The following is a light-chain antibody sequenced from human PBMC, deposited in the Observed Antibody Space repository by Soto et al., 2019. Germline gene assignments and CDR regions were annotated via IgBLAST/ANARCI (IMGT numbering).Light chain of an antibody. CDR1: QTVSRF. Sequence: EIVLTQSPATLSLSPGERATLSCRASQTVSRFLAWYQQKPGQTPRLLFYDASNRATGIPARFSGSGSGTDVALTITSLEPEDFAVYCCQQRSTWPPITFGQGTRLEIK. CDR3: QQRSTWPPIT. CDR2: DAS. J-gene: IGKJ5*01. V-gene: IGKV3-11*01.